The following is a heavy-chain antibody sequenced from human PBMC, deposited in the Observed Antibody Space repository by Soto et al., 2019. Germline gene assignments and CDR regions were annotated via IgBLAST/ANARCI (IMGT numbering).Heavy chain of an antibody. V-gene: IGHV3-30*18. CDR3: AKDLGTYPYSYGYFDY. CDR2: ISYDGSNK. D-gene: IGHD5-18*01. CDR1: GFTFSSYG. Sequence: GGSLRLSCAASGFTFSSYGMHWVRQAPGKGLEWVAVISYDGSNKYYADSVKGRFTISRDNSKNTLYLQMNSLRAEDTAVYYCAKDLGTYPYSYGYFDYWGQGTLVTVSS. J-gene: IGHJ4*02.